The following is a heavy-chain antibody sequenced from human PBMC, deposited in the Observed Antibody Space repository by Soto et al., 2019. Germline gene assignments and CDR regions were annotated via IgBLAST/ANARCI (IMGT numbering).Heavy chain of an antibody. CDR2: ISTRSSMI. V-gene: IGHV3-48*01. CDR3: ARDLQVRELDGPYYYYGMDV. CDR1: GFTFSAYR. J-gene: IGHJ6*02. D-gene: IGHD3-10*01. Sequence: PGGSLRLSCVASGFTFSAYRMYWVRQAPGKGLQWVSYISTRSSMIHYADSVRGRFTVSRDDAKNSLYLQMNSLRAGDTAVYYCARDLQVRELDGPYYYYGMDVWGQGTTVTVSS.